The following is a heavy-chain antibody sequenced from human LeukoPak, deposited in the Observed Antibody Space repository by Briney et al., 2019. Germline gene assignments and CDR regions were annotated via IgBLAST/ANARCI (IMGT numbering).Heavy chain of an antibody. D-gene: IGHD4-17*01. J-gene: IGHJ4*02. CDR1: GGSISSSSYY. V-gene: IGHV4-39*01. Sequence: SETLSPTCTVSGGSISSSSYYWGWIRQPPGKGLEWIGSIYYSGSTYYNPSLKSRVTISVDTSKNQFSLTLSSVTAADTAVYYCASFYGDYIDYWGQGTLVTVSS. CDR3: ASFYGDYIDY. CDR2: IYYSGST.